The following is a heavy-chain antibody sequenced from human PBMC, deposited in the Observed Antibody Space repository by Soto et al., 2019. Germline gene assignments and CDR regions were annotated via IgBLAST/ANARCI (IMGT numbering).Heavy chain of an antibody. J-gene: IGHJ6*02. CDR1: GFSFIDFA. V-gene: IGHV3-23*01. CDR3: VNWGYCVYDFSPPSGYYFFTGVDD. Sequence: GGSLRLSCAASGFSFIDFAMSWVRQATGKGLECVSAISGSGHNTYYTESLKGRFTISRDNSKNTLSLQVKSLRAEDTAVYYGVNWGYCVYDFSPPSGYYFFTGVDDWGQRTTVTLSS. CDR2: ISGSGHNT. D-gene: IGHD5-12*01.